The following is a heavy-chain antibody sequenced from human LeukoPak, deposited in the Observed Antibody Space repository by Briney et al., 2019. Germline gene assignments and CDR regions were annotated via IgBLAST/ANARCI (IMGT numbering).Heavy chain of an antibody. V-gene: IGHV3-23*01. D-gene: IGHD6-19*01. CDR3: AKKLSYSSGLMGGAFDI. CDR1: GFTFSTYV. Sequence: GGSLRLSCEASGFTFSTYVMAWVRQAPVKGLEWLSSITGTGGTTYYAGSVRGRFTVSRDDSKNTLYLQMNSLRAEDTAVYYCAKKLSYSSGLMGGAFDIWGQGTMVTVSS. CDR2: ITGTGGTT. J-gene: IGHJ3*02.